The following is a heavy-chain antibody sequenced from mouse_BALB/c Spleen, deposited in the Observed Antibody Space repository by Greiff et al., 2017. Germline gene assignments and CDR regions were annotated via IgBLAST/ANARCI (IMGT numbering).Heavy chain of an antibody. CDR3: TRRKGSNVVDY. Sequence: VQLQQSGAELVKPGASVKLSCKASGYTFTSYYMYWVKQRPGQGLEWIGEINPSNGGTNFNEKFKSKATLTVDKSSSTAYMQLSSLTSEDSAVYYCTRRKGSNVVDYWGQGTTLTVSS. J-gene: IGHJ2*01. CDR1: GYTFTSYY. V-gene: IGHV1S81*02. D-gene: IGHD1-1*02. CDR2: INPSNGGT.